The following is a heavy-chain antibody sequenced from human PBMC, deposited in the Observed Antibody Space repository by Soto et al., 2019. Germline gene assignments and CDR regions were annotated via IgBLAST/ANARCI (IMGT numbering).Heavy chain of an antibody. CDR3: AREGPPDIAWFDP. CDR1: GGTFSIYT. Sequence: QVQLVQSGAEVKKPGSSVKVSCKAPGGTFSIYTISWVGQAPGQGLEWMGGSANSAQKFQGRLTVTADESTSTVYLELSSLTSEDTAVYYCAREGPPDIAWFDPWGQGTLVSVSS. J-gene: IGHJ5*02. CDR2: SA. V-gene: IGHV1-69*01. D-gene: IGHD2-15*01.